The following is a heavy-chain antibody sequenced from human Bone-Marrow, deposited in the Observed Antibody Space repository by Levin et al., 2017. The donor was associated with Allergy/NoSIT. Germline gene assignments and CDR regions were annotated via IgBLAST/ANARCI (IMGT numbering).Heavy chain of an antibody. CDR3: ARQAPLPPDDFWSGYLED. Sequence: VSGPTLVKPTETLTLTCSFSGFSVTSKGVAVAWIRQSPGKALEWLALIYWDGDKRYKPSLFSRLTIDRNIYRKQVVLTMTNMEPVDTATYFCARQAPLPPDDFWSGYLEDWGPGTPVTVSS. CDR1: GFSVTSKGVA. D-gene: IGHD3-3*01. CDR2: IYWDGDK. V-gene: IGHV2-5*02. J-gene: IGHJ4*02.